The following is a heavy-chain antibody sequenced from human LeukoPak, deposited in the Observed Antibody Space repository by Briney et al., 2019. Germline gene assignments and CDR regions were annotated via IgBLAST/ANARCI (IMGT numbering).Heavy chain of an antibody. CDR2: ISSNGGST. CDR3: ARDRGVGAHYFDY. Sequence: GGSLRLSCAASGITFSSYAMHWVRQAPGKGLEYVSAISSNGGSTYYANSVKGRFTISRDNSKNTLYLQMGSLRAEDMAVYYCARDRGVGAHYFDYWGQGTLVTVSS. V-gene: IGHV3-64*01. J-gene: IGHJ4*02. D-gene: IGHD1-26*01. CDR1: GITFSSYA.